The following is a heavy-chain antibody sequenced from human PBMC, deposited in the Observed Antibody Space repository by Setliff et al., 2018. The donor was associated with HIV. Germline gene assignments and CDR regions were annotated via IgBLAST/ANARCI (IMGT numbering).Heavy chain of an antibody. V-gene: IGHV4-59*08. J-gene: IGHJ4*02. CDR3: ATLDHSGGNFLAY. CDR2: AYYSGST. D-gene: IGHD2-21*02. Sequence: SETLSLTCTVSGDGISSWQWSWIRQPPGKALEWIGYAYYSGSTICNPSLKSRITISLDTSKEQFSLELSSATAADTAVYYCATLDHSGGNFLAYWGQGSLVTVSS. CDR1: GDGISSWQ.